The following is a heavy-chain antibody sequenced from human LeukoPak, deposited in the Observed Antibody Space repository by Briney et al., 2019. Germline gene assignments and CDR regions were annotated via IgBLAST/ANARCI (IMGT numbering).Heavy chain of an antibody. Sequence: PGGSLRLSCAASGFTFSDYYMSWIRQAPGKGLEWVSYISSSSSYTNYADSVKGRFTISRDNAKNSLYLQMNSLRAEDTAVYYCARDRYCSSTSCPDAFDIWGQGTMVTVSS. CDR1: GFTFSDYY. V-gene: IGHV3-11*06. J-gene: IGHJ3*02. D-gene: IGHD2-2*01. CDR2: ISSSSSYT. CDR3: ARDRYCSSTSCPDAFDI.